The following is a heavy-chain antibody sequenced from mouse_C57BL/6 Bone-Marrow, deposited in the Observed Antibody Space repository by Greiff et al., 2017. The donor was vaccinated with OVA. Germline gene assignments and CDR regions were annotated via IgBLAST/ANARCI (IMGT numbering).Heavy chain of an antibody. V-gene: IGHV1-82*01. J-gene: IGHJ1*03. D-gene: IGHD1-1*01. CDR1: GYAFSSSW. CDR2: LYPGDGDT. Sequence: QVQLQQSGPELVKPGASVKISCKASGYAFSSSWMNWVKQRPGKGLEWIGRLYPGDGDTNYNGKFKGKATLTADKSSSTAYMQLSSLTSEDSAVYFCARSPLRGGYFDVWGTGTTVTVSS. CDR3: ARSPLRGGYFDV.